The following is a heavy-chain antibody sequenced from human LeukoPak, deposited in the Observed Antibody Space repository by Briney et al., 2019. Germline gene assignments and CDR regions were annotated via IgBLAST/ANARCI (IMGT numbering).Heavy chain of an antibody. CDR2: IFYSGST. CDR1: GGSISSYY. D-gene: IGHD5-24*01. J-gene: IGHJ4*02. Sequence: SETLSLTCTVSGGSISSYYWSWIRQPPGKGLEWIGYIFYSGSTNYNPSLKSRVTISVDTSKNQFSLKLSSVTAADTAVYYCARVDGYNEPYWGQGTLVTVSS. CDR3: ARVDGYNEPY. V-gene: IGHV4-59*01.